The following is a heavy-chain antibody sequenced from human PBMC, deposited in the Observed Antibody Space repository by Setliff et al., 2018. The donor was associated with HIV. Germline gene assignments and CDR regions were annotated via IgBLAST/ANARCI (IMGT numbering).Heavy chain of an antibody. CDR2: IQQDGNER. J-gene: IGHJ3*02. D-gene: IGHD3-22*01. V-gene: IGHV3-7*03. CDR3: ARVGRPHSSAWPVEAFDM. CDR1: GFRFSAYW. Sequence: PGGSLRLSCEASGFRFSAYWMSWVRQAPGKGFEWVANIQQDGNERYYVESVKGRFTISRDSAKNSLYLQMNSLRVDDAAVYYCARVGRPHSSAWPVEAFDMWGQGTMVTVSS.